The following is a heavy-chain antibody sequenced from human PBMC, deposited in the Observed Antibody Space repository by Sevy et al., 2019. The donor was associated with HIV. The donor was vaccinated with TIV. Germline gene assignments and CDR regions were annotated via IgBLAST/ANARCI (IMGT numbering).Heavy chain of an antibody. CDR3: ARQGRHYYDSSGYYFVEP. J-gene: IGHJ3*01. Sequence: GESLKISCKGSGYSFTSYWIGWVRQMPGKGLEWMGIIYPGDSDTRYSPSFQGQVTISADKSISTDYLQWSSLKASDTAMYYCARQGRHYYDSSGYYFVEPWGQGTMVTVSS. V-gene: IGHV5-51*01. D-gene: IGHD3-22*01. CDR2: IYPGDSDT. CDR1: GYSFTSYW.